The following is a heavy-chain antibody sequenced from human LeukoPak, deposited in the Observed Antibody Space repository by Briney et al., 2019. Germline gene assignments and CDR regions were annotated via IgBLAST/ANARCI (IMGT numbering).Heavy chain of an antibody. CDR3: ARGGDSSGSYFDY. J-gene: IGHJ4*02. V-gene: IGHV3-20*04. D-gene: IGHD3-22*01. CDR2: IIWNGGST. Sequence: GGSLRLSCAASGITFDDFGMSWVRQAPGKGREWVSGIIWNGGSTDYADSVKGRFTVSRDNAKNSLYLQMNSLRAEDTALYYCARGGDSSGSYFDYWGQGTLVTVSS. CDR1: GITFDDFG.